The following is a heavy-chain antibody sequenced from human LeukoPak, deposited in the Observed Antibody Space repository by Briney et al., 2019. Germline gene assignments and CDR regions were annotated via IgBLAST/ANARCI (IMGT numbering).Heavy chain of an antibody. V-gene: IGHV4-39*07. D-gene: IGHD6-13*01. Sequence: SETLSLTCTVSGGSISSSSYYWGWIRQPPGKGLEWIGSIYYSGSTYYNPSLKSRVTISVDTSKNQFSLKLSSVTAADTAVYYCARGNLAAAGTPDYWGQGTLVTVSS. CDR2: IYYSGST. CDR1: GGSISSSSYY. J-gene: IGHJ4*02. CDR3: ARGNLAAAGTPDY.